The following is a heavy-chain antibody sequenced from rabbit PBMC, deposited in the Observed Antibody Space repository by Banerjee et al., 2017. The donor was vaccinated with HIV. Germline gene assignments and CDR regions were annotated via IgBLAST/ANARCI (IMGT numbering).Heavy chain of an antibody. D-gene: IGHD8-1*01. CDR3: ARSYGGGSGYFWL. CDR2: IYTTSGST. CDR1: GIDFSSYG. V-gene: IGHV1S43*01. Sequence: QEQLVESGGGLVTLGGSLKLSCKASGIDFSSYGISWVRQAPGRGLELIACIYTTSGSTWYASWVNGRFTISRSTSLNTVDLQMTSLTAADTATYFCARSYGGGSGYFWLWGPGTLVTVS. J-gene: IGHJ6*01.